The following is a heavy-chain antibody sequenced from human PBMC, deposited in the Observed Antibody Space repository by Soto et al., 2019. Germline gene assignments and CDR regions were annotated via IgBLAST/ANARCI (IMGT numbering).Heavy chain of an antibody. Sequence: QVQLPESGPGLVKPSQTLSLTCTVSGDSMGSGDYYWTWIRQPPGKGLEWIGYIYYIGNTFYNPSLESRVNIYIDTCKNLFSLRLTSVTAADTAVYYCSRGSTYYGFLTCGHGTLVTVSS. J-gene: IGHJ5*01. CDR3: SRGSTYYGFLT. V-gene: IGHV4-30-4*01. D-gene: IGHD3-10*01. CDR2: IYYIGNT. CDR1: GDSMGSGDYY.